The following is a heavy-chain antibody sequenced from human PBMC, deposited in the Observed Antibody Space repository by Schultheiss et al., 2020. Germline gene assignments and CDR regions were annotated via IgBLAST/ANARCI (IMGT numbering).Heavy chain of an antibody. D-gene: IGHD6-19*01. Sequence: GESLKISCAASGFTFSSYAMSWVRQAPGKGLEWVSSISSSSSYIYYADSVKGRFTISRDNAKNSLYLQMNSLRAEDTAVYYCAKDIAPSIPVAGIAGAFDHWGQGTLVTVSS. J-gene: IGHJ4*02. V-gene: IGHV3-21*01. CDR3: AKDIAPSIPVAGIAGAFDH. CDR2: ISSSSSYI. CDR1: GFTFSSYA.